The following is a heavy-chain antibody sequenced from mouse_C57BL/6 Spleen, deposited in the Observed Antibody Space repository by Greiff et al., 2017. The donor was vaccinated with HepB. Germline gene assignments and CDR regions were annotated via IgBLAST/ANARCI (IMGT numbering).Heavy chain of an antibody. J-gene: IGHJ1*03. D-gene: IGHD1-1*02. Sequence: VQLQQSGAELVQPGASVKLSCTASGFNITDYYMRWVKQRTEQGLEWIGRISPEDGETKYAPKFQGKATITADTSSNTAYLQLSSLTSEDTAVYYCARGWLDWYFDVWGTGTTVTVAS. CDR2: ISPEDGET. V-gene: IGHV14-2*01. CDR3: ARGWLDWYFDV. CDR1: GFNITDYY.